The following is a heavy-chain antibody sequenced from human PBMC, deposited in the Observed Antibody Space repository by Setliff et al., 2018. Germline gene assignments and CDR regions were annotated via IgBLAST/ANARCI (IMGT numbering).Heavy chain of an antibody. V-gene: IGHV4-59*02. CDR1: GGSVRSHY. CDR3: ARDRGYNFWSGYSNAFDI. Sequence: SETLSLTCTVSGGSVRSHYWSWIRHSPGKGLEWIGFIFYSGDTKSNTSLKSRVTMSVDTSKNQFSLQLSSVTAADTAVYYCARDRGYNFWSGYSNAFDIWGQGTMVTVSS. D-gene: IGHD3-3*01. J-gene: IGHJ3*02. CDR2: IFYSGDT.